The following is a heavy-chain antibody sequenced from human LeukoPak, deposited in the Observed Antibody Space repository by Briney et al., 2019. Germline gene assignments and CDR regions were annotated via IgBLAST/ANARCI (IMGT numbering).Heavy chain of an antibody. D-gene: IGHD6-6*01. CDR3: APSIAATYSWFDP. J-gene: IGHJ5*02. CDR2: ISSSSSYI. Sequence: GGSLRLSCAAPGFTLSSYRMNWVRQAPGKGLEWVSSISSSSSYIYYADSVKGRFTISRDNAKNSLYLQMNSLRAEDTAVYYCAPSIAATYSWFDPWGQGTLVTVSS. CDR1: GFTLSSYR. V-gene: IGHV3-21*01.